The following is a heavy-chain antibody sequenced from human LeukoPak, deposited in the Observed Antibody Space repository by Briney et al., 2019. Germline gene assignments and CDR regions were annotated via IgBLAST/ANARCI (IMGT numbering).Heavy chain of an antibody. D-gene: IGHD3-16*01. CDR1: GGSISSYY. Sequence: SETLSLTCTVSGGSISSYYWSWIRQPPGKGLEWIGYIYYSGSTNYNPSLKSRVTISVDTSKNQFSLKLSSVTAADTAVYYCARVWPRFQPNYFDYWGQGTLVTVSS. CDR2: IYYSGST. J-gene: IGHJ4*02. V-gene: IGHV4-59*08. CDR3: ARVWPRFQPNYFDY.